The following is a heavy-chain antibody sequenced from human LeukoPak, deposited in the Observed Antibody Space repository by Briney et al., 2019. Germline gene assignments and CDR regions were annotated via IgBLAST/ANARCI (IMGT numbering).Heavy chain of an antibody. J-gene: IGHJ4*02. V-gene: IGHV1-8*03. CDR2: MNPNSGNT. CDR3: ARGESSGWYYSIDY. Sequence: ASVKVSCKASGYTFTSYDINWVRQATGQGLEWMGWMNPNSGNTGYAQKFQGRVTITRNTSISTAYMELSSLRSEDTAVYYCARGESSGWYYSIDYWGQGTLVTVSS. CDR1: GYTFTSYD. D-gene: IGHD6-19*01.